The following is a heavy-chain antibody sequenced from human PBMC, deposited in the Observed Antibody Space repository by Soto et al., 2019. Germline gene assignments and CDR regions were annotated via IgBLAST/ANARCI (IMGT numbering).Heavy chain of an antibody. V-gene: IGHV3-33*01. Sequence: GGSLRLSCAASGFTFSSYGMHWVRQAPGKGLEWVAVIWYDGSNKYYADSVKGRFTISRDNSKNTLYLQMNSLRAEDTAVYYCARAARELRYFDRISLGPMEEFDYWGQGTLVTVSS. D-gene: IGHD3-9*01. J-gene: IGHJ4*02. CDR1: GFTFSSYG. CDR2: IWYDGSNK. CDR3: ARAARELRYFDRISLGPMEEFDY.